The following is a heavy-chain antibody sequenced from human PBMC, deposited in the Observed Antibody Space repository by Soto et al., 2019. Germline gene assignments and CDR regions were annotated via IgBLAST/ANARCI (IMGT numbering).Heavy chain of an antibody. J-gene: IGHJ6*02. Sequence: EVQLVESGGGLVRPGGSLRLSCEASGFIFGNYSMNWVRQAPGKGLDWVSTISSRGNFIYYADSVRGRVTISRDNTQNSLHLQMNSLRVEDTAIYCCVRVQKLYGNSVYYYGMDVWGQGTTVTVSS. V-gene: IGHV3-21*02. CDR2: ISSRGNFI. CDR3: VRVQKLYGNSVYYYGMDV. D-gene: IGHD2-8*01. CDR1: GFIFGNYS.